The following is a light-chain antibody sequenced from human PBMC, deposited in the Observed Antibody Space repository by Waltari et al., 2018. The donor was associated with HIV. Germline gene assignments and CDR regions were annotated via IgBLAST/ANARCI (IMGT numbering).Light chain of an antibody. CDR2: DDN. J-gene: IGLJ3*02. CDR1: TLPKRT. CDR3: YSTDTTGYERV. V-gene: IGLV3-10*01. Sequence: YELRQPPSVSVSPGQTATITCYGDTLPKRTAYWYQQKSGQAPLLVIYDDNKRPSWIPDRFSGSTSGTMATLTVSRAQVEDEGDYYCYSTDTTGYERVFGGGTKLTVL.